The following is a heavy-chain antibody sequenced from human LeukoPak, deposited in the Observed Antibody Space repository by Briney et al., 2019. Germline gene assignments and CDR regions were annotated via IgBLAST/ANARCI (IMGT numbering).Heavy chain of an antibody. V-gene: IGHV1-46*01. Sequence: GASVKVTCKASGYTFTSYYMHWVRQAPGQGLEWMGIINPSGGSTSYAQKFQGRVTMTRDTSTSTVYMELSSLRSEDTAVYYCARPVGAHAFDIWGQGTMVTVSS. CDR3: ARPVGAHAFDI. CDR2: INPSGGST. J-gene: IGHJ3*02. D-gene: IGHD1-26*01. CDR1: GYTFTSYY.